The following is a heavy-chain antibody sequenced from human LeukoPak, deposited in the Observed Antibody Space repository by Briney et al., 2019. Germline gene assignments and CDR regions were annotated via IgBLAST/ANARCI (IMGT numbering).Heavy chain of an antibody. V-gene: IGHV1-8*01. Sequence: GASVKVSCKASEYTFTSYDISWVRQATGQGLEWMGWMNPNSGNTVYAQKFQGRVTMTRDTSISAAYMELSSLRSEDTAMYYCARKNYCSGGSCYSRGWFDPWGQGTLVTVSS. CDR1: EYTFTSYD. CDR2: MNPNSGNT. D-gene: IGHD2-15*01. CDR3: ARKNYCSGGSCYSRGWFDP. J-gene: IGHJ5*02.